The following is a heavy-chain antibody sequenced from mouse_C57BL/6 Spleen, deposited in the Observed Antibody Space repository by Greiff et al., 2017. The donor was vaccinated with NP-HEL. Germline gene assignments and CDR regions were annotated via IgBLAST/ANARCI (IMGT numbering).Heavy chain of an antibody. Sequence: ESGPGLVKPSQSLSLTCSVTGYSITSGYYWNWIRQFPGNKLEWMGYISYDGSNNYNPSLKNRISITRDTSKNQFFLKLNSVTTEDTATYYCARAEYDYDVTWFAYWGQGTLVTVSA. V-gene: IGHV3-6*01. J-gene: IGHJ3*01. D-gene: IGHD2-4*01. CDR3: ARAEYDYDVTWFAY. CDR1: GYSITSGYY. CDR2: ISYDGSN.